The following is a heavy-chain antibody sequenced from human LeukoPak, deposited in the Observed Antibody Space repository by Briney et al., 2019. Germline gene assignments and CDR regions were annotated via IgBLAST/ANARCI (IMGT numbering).Heavy chain of an antibody. CDR3: AKDGAVAGTENKNYYYYYYMDV. Sequence: ASVKVSCKASGYTFTSYDINWVRQATGQGLEWMGWMNPNSGNTGYAQKFQGRVTMTRNTSISTAYMELSSLRAEDTAVYYCAKDGAVAGTENKNYYYYYYMDVWGKGTTVIVSS. D-gene: IGHD6-19*01. J-gene: IGHJ6*03. V-gene: IGHV1-8*01. CDR2: MNPNSGNT. CDR1: GYTFTSYD.